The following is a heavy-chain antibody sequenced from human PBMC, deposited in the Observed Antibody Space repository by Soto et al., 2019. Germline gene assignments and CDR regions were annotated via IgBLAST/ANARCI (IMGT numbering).Heavy chain of an antibody. D-gene: IGHD1-26*01. J-gene: IGHJ5*02. Sequence: ASVKVSCKASGYTFTGYYMHWVLQAPGQGLEWMGWINPNSGGTNYAQKFQGRVTMTRDTSISTAYMELSRLRSDDTAVYYCARGGIVRSHWFDPWGQGALVTVSS. CDR3: ARGGIVRSHWFDP. CDR2: INPNSGGT. CDR1: GYTFTGYY. V-gene: IGHV1-2*02.